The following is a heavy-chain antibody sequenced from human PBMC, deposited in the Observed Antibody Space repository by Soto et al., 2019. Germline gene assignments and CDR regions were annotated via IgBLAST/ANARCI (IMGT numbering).Heavy chain of an antibody. Sequence: GGSLRLSCAASGFTFSSYAMSWVRQAPGKGLEWVSAISGSGGSTYYADSVKGRFTISRDNSKNTLYLQMNSLRAEDTAVYYCAKAPPARSWPIDYYYYGMDVWGQGTTVTVSS. CDR3: AKAPPARSWPIDYYYYGMDV. J-gene: IGHJ6*02. D-gene: IGHD6-13*01. CDR2: ISGSGGST. V-gene: IGHV3-23*01. CDR1: GFTFSSYA.